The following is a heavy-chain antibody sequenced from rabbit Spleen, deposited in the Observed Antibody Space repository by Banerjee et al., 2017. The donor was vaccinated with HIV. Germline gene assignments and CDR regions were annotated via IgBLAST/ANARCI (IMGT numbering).Heavy chain of an antibody. CDR3: VRGASSSGYYSL. CDR1: GFSFSSSYY. CDR2: IDLVFGST. V-gene: IGHV1S45*01. J-gene: IGHJ3*01. D-gene: IGHD1-1*01. Sequence: QEQLEESGGDLVKPEGSLTLTCTASGFSFSSSYYMCWVRQAPGKGLEWIGYIDLVFGSTFYATWVNGRFTISSHNAQNTLYLQVNSLTAADTATYFCVRGASSSGYYSLWGQGTLVTVS.